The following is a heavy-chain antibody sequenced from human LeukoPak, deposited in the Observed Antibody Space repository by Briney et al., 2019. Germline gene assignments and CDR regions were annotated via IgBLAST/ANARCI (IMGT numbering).Heavy chain of an antibody. CDR3: ARHREGYCSGGSCYFFFTWFDP. J-gene: IGHJ5*02. CDR2: ISAYNGNT. CDR1: GYTFTSYG. D-gene: IGHD2-15*01. Sequence: GASVKVSCKASGYTFTSYGISWGRQAPGQGGERRGWISAYNGNTNYAQKLQGRVTMTTDTSTSTDYMEMRSLRDDERAVYYSARHREGYCSGGSCYFFFTWFDPWGQGTLVTVSS. V-gene: IGHV1-18*01.